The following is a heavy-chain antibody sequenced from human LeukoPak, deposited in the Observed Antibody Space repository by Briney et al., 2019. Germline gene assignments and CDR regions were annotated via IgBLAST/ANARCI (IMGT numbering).Heavy chain of an antibody. CDR3: ARGFRYCSSTSCSQVDY. Sequence: GGSLRLSCAASGFTFSSYSMNWVRQAPGKGLEWVSSISASSTYVYYADSVKGRFTISRDNAKNSLYLQMNSLRAEDTAVYYCARGFRYCSSTSCSQVDYWGQGTLVTVSS. D-gene: IGHD2-2*01. CDR2: ISASSTYV. CDR1: GFTFSSYS. J-gene: IGHJ4*02. V-gene: IGHV3-21*01.